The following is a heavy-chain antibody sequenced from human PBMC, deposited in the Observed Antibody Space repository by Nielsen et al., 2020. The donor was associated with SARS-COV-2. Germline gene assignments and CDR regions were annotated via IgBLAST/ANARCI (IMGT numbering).Heavy chain of an antibody. D-gene: IGHD5-24*01. J-gene: IGHJ4*01. CDR2: IFYRGNT. CDR3: VRIDMATISVDY. Sequence: SETLSLTCIVSGGPISTGSHYWCWIRQPPGKGLEWLGYIFYRGNTNYKPSLKSPATISVGTSKNQFSLKVNSVTAADTDVYYCVRIDMATISVDYWGRGTLVTVSS. CDR1: GGPISTGSHY. V-gene: IGHV4-61*01.